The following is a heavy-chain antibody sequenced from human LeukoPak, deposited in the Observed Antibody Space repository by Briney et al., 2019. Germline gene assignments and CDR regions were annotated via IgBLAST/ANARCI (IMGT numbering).Heavy chain of an antibody. Sequence: GGSLRLSCAASGFTFSSYTMNWVRQAPGKGLEWVSSISSSSSYIYYADSVKGRFTISRDNAKNSLYLQMNSLRADDTAVYYCARDSDGAAALWNWGYYYYYGMDVWGQGTTVTVSS. J-gene: IGHJ6*02. D-gene: IGHD6-13*01. CDR2: ISSSSSYI. CDR3: ARDSDGAAALWNWGYYYYYGMDV. V-gene: IGHV3-21*01. CDR1: GFTFSSYT.